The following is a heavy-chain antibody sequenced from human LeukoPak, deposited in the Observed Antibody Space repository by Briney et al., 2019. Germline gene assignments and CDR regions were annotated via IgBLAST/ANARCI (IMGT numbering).Heavy chain of an antibody. D-gene: IGHD3-9*01. CDR1: GYTFTSYG. Sequence: ASVKVSCKASGYTFTSYGISWVRQAPGQGLEWMGWISAYNGNTNYAQKLQGRVTMTTDTSTSTAYMELRSLRSDDTAVYYCARAGTFHDILTGSYYFDYWGQGTLVTVSS. J-gene: IGHJ4*02. CDR2: ISAYNGNT. CDR3: ARAGTFHDILTGSYYFDY. V-gene: IGHV1-18*01.